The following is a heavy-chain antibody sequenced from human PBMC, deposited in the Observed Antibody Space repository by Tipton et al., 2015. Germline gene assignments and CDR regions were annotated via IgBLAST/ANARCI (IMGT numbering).Heavy chain of an antibody. D-gene: IGHD3-3*01. Sequence: SLRLSCAASGFTFSSYAMSWVRQAPGKGLEWVSVVSGSGGSRYYADAVKGRFTISRDNSENTLDLQMNSLRAEDTAVYYCARRYYDFWSGYLDYWGQGTLVTVSS. J-gene: IGHJ4*02. V-gene: IGHV3-23*01. CDR3: ARRYYDFWSGYLDY. CDR1: GFTFSSYA. CDR2: VSGSGGSR.